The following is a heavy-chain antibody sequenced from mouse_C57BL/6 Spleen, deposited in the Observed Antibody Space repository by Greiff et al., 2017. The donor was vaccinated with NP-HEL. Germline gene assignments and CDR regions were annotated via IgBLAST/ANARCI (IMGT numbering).Heavy chain of an antibody. D-gene: IGHD1-1*01. J-gene: IGHJ1*03. CDR1: GYTFTDYY. Sequence: EVQLQQSGPELVKPGASVKISCKASGYTFTDYYMNWVKQSHGKSLEWIGDINPNNGGTSYNQKFKGKATLTVDKSSSTAYMELRSLTSEDSAVYYCAHYYYGSSYGYFDVWGTGTTVTVSS. CDR3: AHYYYGSSYGYFDV. V-gene: IGHV1-26*01. CDR2: INPNNGGT.